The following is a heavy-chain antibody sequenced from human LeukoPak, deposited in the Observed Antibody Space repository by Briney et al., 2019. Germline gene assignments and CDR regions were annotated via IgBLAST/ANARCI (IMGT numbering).Heavy chain of an antibody. CDR3: ARDRGPSADSGIYYQYYFTF. J-gene: IGHJ4*02. D-gene: IGHD3-10*01. V-gene: IGHV1-2*02. CDR1: GGTFSSYA. Sequence: ASVKVSCKASGGTFSSYAISWMRQAPGQGLEGMGWINPDSGDTEYQQKFQGRVTMTRDTSIATVYMEMTRLTHDDTAVYYCARDRGPSADSGIYYQYYFTFWGQGTLVTVSS. CDR2: INPDSGDT.